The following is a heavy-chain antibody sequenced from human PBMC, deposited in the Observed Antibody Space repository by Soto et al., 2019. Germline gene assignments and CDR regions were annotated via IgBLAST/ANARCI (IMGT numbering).Heavy chain of an antibody. J-gene: IGHJ6*02. V-gene: IGHV1-69*02. CDR2: IIPILGIA. CDR1: GGTFSSYT. D-gene: IGHD3-10*01. CDR3: ARAYYVYYYGMDV. Sequence: QVQLVQSGAEVKKPGSSVKVSCTASGGTFSSYTISWGRQAPGQGLEWMGRIIPILGIANYAQKFQGRVTITADKSTSTAYMELSSLRSEDTAVYYCARAYYVYYYGMDVWGQGTTVTVSS.